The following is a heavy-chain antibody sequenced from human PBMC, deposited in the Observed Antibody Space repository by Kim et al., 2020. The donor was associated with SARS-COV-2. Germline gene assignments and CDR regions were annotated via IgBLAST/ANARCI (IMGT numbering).Heavy chain of an antibody. CDR1: GFTFSSYE. D-gene: IGHD6-19*01. J-gene: IGHJ5*02. CDR2: ISSSGSTI. CDR3: ARDPDSSGWYSNWFDP. V-gene: IGHV3-48*03. Sequence: GGSLRLSCAASGFTFSSYEMNWVRQAPGKGLEWVSYISSSGSTIYYADSVKGRFTISRDNAKNSLYLQMNSLRAEDTAVYYCARDPDSSGWYSNWFDPWGQGTLVTVSS.